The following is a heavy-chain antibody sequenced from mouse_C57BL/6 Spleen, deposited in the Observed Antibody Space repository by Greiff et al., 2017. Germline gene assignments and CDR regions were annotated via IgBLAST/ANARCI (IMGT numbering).Heavy chain of an antibody. D-gene: IGHD2-2*01. Sequence: QVQLQQPGAELVKPGASVKLSCKASGYTFTSYWMHWVKQRPGRGLEWIGRIDPNSGGTKYNEKFKSKATLTVDKPSSTAYMQLSSLTSEDSAVYDCARKGTMVTTGDAMDYWGQGTSVTVSS. V-gene: IGHV1-72*01. CDR2: IDPNSGGT. CDR3: ARKGTMVTTGDAMDY. J-gene: IGHJ4*01. CDR1: GYTFTSYW.